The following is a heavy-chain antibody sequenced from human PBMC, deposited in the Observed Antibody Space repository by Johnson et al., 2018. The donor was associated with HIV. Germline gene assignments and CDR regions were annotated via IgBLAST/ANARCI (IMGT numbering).Heavy chain of an antibody. V-gene: IGHV3-30-3*01. D-gene: IGHD3-10*01. J-gene: IGHJ3*02. CDR1: GFTFSSYA. CDR3: ATEGYGTAAYGALDS. CDR2: ISYDGSNK. Sequence: QVQLVESGGGVVQPGRSLRLSCAASGFTFSSYAMHWVRQAPGKGLEWVAVISYDGSNKYYADSVKGRFNIPRDNSNNTRYLQMTSLGEEETDVYYCATEGYGTAAYGALDSRGQGTKVTVSS.